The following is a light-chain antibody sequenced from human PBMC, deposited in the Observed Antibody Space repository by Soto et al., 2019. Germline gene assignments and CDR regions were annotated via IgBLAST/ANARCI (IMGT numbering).Light chain of an antibody. V-gene: IGKV3-11*01. CDR3: QQRSNWPPA. CDR2: DAS. CDR1: QRVSSY. Sequence: EIVLTQSPATLSLSPGERATLSCRASQRVSSYLAWYQQKPGQAPRLLIYDASNRATRIPARFSGSGSGTDFTLTISSLEPEDFAVYYCQQRSNWPPAFGQGTKVEIK. J-gene: IGKJ1*01.